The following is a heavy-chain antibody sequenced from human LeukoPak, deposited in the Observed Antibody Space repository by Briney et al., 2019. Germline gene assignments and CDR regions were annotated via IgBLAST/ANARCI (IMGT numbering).Heavy chain of an antibody. J-gene: IGHJ4*01. CDR2: IYYSGST. D-gene: IGHD4-23*01. CDR3: ARAWSTVGYSDY. V-gene: IGHV4-61*01. Sequence: SETLSLTCTVSGDSVSSGSYYWSWIRQPPGKGLEWIGYIYYSGSTNSNPSLKSRVTISVDTSKNQFSLKLSSVTAADTAIYYCARAWSTVGYSDYWDQGTLVTVSS. CDR1: GDSVSSGSYY.